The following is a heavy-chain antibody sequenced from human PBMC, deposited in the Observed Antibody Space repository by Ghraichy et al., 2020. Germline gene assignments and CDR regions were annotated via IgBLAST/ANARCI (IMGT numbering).Heavy chain of an antibody. V-gene: IGHV1-18*01. CDR1: RSHLSTSL. Sequence: ASVKVSCKISRSHLSTSLTNSDRLSPLQLVEKMGWISVFNGATNYARKFQGRVTMTTDTSTSTAYMELRSLTSDDTAVYYCARENYGEAEWGQGTLVTVSS. J-gene: IGHJ4*02. D-gene: IGHD4/OR15-4a*01. CDR2: ISVFNGAT. CDR3: ARENYGEAE.